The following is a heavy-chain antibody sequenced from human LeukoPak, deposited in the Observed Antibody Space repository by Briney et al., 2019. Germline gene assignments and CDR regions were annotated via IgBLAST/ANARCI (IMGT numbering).Heavy chain of an antibody. Sequence: GGSLRLSCAASGFTFSDYWLQWVLQAPGKGLEWVANIKQDGSEKYYVHSVKGRFTISRDNAKNSLYLEMNNLRAEDTAVYYCARRYFDYWGQGTLVTVSS. CDR1: GFTFSDYW. CDR3: ARRYFDY. V-gene: IGHV3-7*03. CDR2: IKQDGSEK. J-gene: IGHJ4*02.